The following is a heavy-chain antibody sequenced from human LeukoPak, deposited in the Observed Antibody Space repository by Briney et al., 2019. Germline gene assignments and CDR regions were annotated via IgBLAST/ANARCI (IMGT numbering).Heavy chain of an antibody. CDR2: INTNTGHP. Sequence: SVNVSCKASGYSFTSYAMNWVRQAPAQGVEWVGWINTNTGHPTYAQGFTGRFVFSLDTSVSTAYVQISSLQAEDTAVYCCARDVVRGVIIRWFDPWGQGTLVTVSS. CDR1: GYSFTSYA. D-gene: IGHD3-10*01. J-gene: IGHJ5*02. V-gene: IGHV7-4-1*02. CDR3: ARDVVRGVIIRWFDP.